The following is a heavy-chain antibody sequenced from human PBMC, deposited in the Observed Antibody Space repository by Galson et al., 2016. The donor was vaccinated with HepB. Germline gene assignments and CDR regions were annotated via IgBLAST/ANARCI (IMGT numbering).Heavy chain of an antibody. D-gene: IGHD2-15*01. CDR3: AKDHDRGWSYDY. CDR2: ISSDGGTT. V-gene: IGHV3-64D*06. J-gene: IGHJ4*02. CDR1: GFTFIIYY. Sequence: SLRLSCAASGFTFIIYYMHWARRAPGRGLEFVSAISSDGGTTYYADSVRGRFTISRDNSKKTLYLQMSSLRPEDTAVYYCAKDHDRGWSYDYWGQGILVTVSS.